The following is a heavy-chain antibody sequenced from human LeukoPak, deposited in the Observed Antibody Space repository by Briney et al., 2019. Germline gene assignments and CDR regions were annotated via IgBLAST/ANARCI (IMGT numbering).Heavy chain of an antibody. CDR3: ARDFWSGYPYNWFDP. CDR1: GYTFTGYY. V-gene: IGHV1-2*02. CDR2: INPNSGGT. J-gene: IGHJ5*02. Sequence: ASVKVSCKASGYTFTGYYMHWVRQAPGQGLEWMGWINPNSGGTNYAQKCQGRVTMTRDTSISTAYMELSRLRSDDTAVYYCARDFWSGYPYNWFDPWGQGTLVTVSS. D-gene: IGHD3-3*01.